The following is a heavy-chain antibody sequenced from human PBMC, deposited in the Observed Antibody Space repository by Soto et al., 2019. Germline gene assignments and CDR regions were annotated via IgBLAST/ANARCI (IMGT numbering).Heavy chain of an antibody. Sequence: GGSLRLSCAASGFTFSSYAMHWVRQAPGKGLEWVAVISYDGSNKYYADSVKGRFTISRDNSKNTLYLQMNSLRAEDTAVYYCANQEYYDSSGYYPNYFDYWGQGTLVTVSS. J-gene: IGHJ4*02. CDR2: ISYDGSNK. V-gene: IGHV3-30-3*01. CDR3: ANQEYYDSSGYYPNYFDY. D-gene: IGHD3-22*01. CDR1: GFTFSSYA.